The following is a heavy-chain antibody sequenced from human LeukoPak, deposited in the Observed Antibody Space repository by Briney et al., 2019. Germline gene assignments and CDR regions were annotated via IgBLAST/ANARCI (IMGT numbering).Heavy chain of an antibody. Sequence: KPSETLSLTCTVSGGSISSYYCSWIRQPPGKGLEWIGYIYYSGSTNYNPSLKSRVTISVDTSKNQFSLKLSSVTAADTAVYYCARDQIDSSGYYYSNWFDPWGQGTLVTVSS. V-gene: IGHV4-59*01. CDR2: IYYSGST. CDR1: GGSISSYY. CDR3: ARDQIDSSGYYYSNWFDP. D-gene: IGHD3-22*01. J-gene: IGHJ5*02.